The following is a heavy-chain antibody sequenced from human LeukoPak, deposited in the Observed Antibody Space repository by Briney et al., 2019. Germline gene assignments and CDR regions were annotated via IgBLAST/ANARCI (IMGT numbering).Heavy chain of an antibody. CDR3: ARNDYTQNRGYCVDY. Sequence: GGSLRLPCAASGFTLSSYSMNWVRQAPGKGLEWVSSISNDNTYIYYSDSVKGRFTISRDNSKSSLYLQMNDLRAEDTAVYYCARNDYTQNRGYCVDYWGQGTLVTVSS. CDR1: GFTLSSYS. V-gene: IGHV3-21*01. CDR2: ISNDNTYI. J-gene: IGHJ4*02. D-gene: IGHD4-11*01.